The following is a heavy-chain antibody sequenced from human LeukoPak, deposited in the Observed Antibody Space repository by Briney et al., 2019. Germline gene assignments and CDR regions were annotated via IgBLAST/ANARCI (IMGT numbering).Heavy chain of an antibody. D-gene: IGHD6-13*01. CDR3: ARDMGAAAPRGMDV. J-gene: IGHJ6*02. CDR2: IWYDGSNK. CDR1: GFTFNIYG. Sequence: GGSLRLSCGASGFTFNIYGMSWVRQAPGKGLEWVAVIWYDGSNKYYADSVKGRFTISRDNSKNTLYLQMNSLRAEDTAVYYCARDMGAAAPRGMDVWGQGTTVTVSS. V-gene: IGHV3-33*08.